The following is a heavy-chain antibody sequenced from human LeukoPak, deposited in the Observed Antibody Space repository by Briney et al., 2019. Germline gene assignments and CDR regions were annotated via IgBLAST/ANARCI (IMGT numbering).Heavy chain of an antibody. CDR2: INSDGSST. Sequence: GGSLRLSCAASGFTFSSYWMHWVRQAPGKGPVWVSRINSDGSSTSYADSVKGRSTISRDNAKNTLYLQMNSLRAEDTAVYYCARENSGYFDYWGQGTLVTVSS. CDR1: GFTFSSYW. V-gene: IGHV3-74*01. J-gene: IGHJ4*02. CDR3: ARENSGYFDY.